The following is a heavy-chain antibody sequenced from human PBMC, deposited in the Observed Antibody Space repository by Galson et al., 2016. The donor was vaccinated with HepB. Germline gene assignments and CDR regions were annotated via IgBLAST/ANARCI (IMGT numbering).Heavy chain of an antibody. Sequence: ALVKPTQTLTLTCTFSGFSFATSGMCVSWIRQPPGKALEWLAFINWDDEKYYSTSLKPRVTISMGTSKNQVVLEMTNMDPMDTGTYYCVLTRVGVVGTVFDYCGQGALVAVSS. V-gene: IGHV2-70*01. CDR2: INWDDEK. D-gene: IGHD1-26*01. J-gene: IGHJ4*02. CDR3: VLTRVGVVGTVFDY. CDR1: GFSFATSGMC.